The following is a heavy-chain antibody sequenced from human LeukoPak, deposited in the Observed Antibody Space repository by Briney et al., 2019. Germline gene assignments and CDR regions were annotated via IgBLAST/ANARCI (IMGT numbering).Heavy chain of an antibody. J-gene: IGHJ4*02. V-gene: IGHV3-30*19. CDR2: ISYDGSNK. Sequence: PGGSLRLSCETSGFTFSTYSMTWVRQAPGKGLEWVAVISYDGSNKYYADSVKGRFTISRDNSKNTLYLQMNSLRAEDTAVYYCARGRSDTYSSSWPFDYWGQGTLVTVSS. D-gene: IGHD6-13*01. CDR1: GFTFSTYS. CDR3: ARGRSDTYSSSWPFDY.